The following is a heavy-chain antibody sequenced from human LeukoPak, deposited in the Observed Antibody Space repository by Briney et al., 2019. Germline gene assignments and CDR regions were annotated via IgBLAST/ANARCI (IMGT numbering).Heavy chain of an antibody. CDR2: IYYSGST. D-gene: IGHD4-17*01. CDR1: GGSISTYY. CDR3: ARQSYGDYGSFDY. Sequence: SETLSLTCTVSGGSISTYYWSWIRQPPGKGLEWIGYIYYSGSTNYNPSLKSRVTISVDTSKNQFSLKLSSVTAADTAVYYCARQSYGDYGSFDYGGQGTLVTVSS. J-gene: IGHJ4*02. V-gene: IGHV4-59*08.